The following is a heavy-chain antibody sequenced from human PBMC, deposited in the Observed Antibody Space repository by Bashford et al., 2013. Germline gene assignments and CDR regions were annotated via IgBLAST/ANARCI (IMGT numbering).Heavy chain of an antibody. D-gene: IGHD2/OR15-2a*01. CDR2: INGDGSST. CDR3: ASAPPGYCDSTTTCFEYFQH. Sequence: GSLRLSCVASGFTFSSHWMHWVRQAPGKGLVWVSRINGDGSSTIYADSVKGRFTISRDNAKNTVYLELNSLRAEDAAVYYCASAPPGYCDSTTTCFEYFQHWGQGTLVTVSS. V-gene: IGHV3-74*01. J-gene: IGHJ1*01. CDR1: GFTFSSHW.